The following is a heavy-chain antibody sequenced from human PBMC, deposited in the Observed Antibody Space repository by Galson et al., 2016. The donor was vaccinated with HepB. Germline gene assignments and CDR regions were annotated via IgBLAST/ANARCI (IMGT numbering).Heavy chain of an antibody. CDR1: GFSFSTYW. Sequence: SLRLSCAASGFSFSTYWVAWVRQAPGKGLEWVANIKDDGSETFYADSVKGRFSISRDNSKNSVYLQMNSLRAEDTAVYYCLGFGYWGQGTLVPVSS. CDR2: IKDDGSET. D-gene: IGHD3-10*01. J-gene: IGHJ4*02. CDR3: LGFGY. V-gene: IGHV3-7*01.